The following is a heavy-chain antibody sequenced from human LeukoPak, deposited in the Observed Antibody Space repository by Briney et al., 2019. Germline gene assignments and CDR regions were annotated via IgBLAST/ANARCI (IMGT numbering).Heavy chain of an antibody. D-gene: IGHD5-12*01. V-gene: IGHV3-23*01. CDR3: AKDPVSIRGAFDI. J-gene: IGHJ3*02. Sequence: PGGSLRLSCAASGFTFSSYAMSWVRQAPGKGLEWVSAISGSGGSTYYADSAKGRFTISRDNSKNTLYLQMNSLRAEDTAVYYCAKDPVSIRGAFDIWGQGTMVTVSS. CDR1: GFTFSSYA. CDR2: ISGSGGST.